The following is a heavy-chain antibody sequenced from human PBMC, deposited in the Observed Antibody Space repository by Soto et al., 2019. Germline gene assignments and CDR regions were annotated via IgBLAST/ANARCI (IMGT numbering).Heavy chain of an antibody. Sequence: GESLKISCKGSGYSFTSYWIGWMRQMPGKGLEWMGIIYPGDSDTRYSPSFQGQVTISADKSISTAYLQWSSLKASDTAMYYCARYPRFQGLYNWFDPWGQGTLVTVSS. CDR1: GYSFTSYW. V-gene: IGHV5-51*01. CDR3: ARYPRFQGLYNWFDP. CDR2: IYPGDSDT. J-gene: IGHJ5*02. D-gene: IGHD3-3*01.